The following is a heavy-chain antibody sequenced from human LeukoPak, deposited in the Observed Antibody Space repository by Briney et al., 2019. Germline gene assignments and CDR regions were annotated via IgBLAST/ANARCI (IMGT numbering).Heavy chain of an antibody. J-gene: IGHJ3*02. CDR3: ASLRSIAFDI. CDR2: IYYSRST. Sequence: SETLSLTCTVSGGSISSYYWSWIRQPPGKGLEWIGYIYYSRSTNYNPSLKSRVTISVDTSKTQFSLKLSSVTAADTAVYYCASLRSIAFDIWGQGTMVTVSS. D-gene: IGHD6-6*01. CDR1: GGSISSYY. V-gene: IGHV4-59*12.